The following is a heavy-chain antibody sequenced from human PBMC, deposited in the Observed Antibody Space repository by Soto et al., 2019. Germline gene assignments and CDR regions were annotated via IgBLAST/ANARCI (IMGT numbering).Heavy chain of an antibody. D-gene: IGHD6-13*01. CDR3: ARVPWRSNWQREPDWFDP. CDR1: GGSIGSGDYY. Sequence: SETLSLTCTVSGGSIGSGDYYWSWIRQPPGKGLEWIGHIHYSGSTYDNPSLKSRVSISVDTSKNQFSLELSSVTAADTAVYYCARVPWRSNWQREPDWFDPWGQGSLVTVSS. V-gene: IGHV4-30-4*01. J-gene: IGHJ5*02. CDR2: IHYSGST.